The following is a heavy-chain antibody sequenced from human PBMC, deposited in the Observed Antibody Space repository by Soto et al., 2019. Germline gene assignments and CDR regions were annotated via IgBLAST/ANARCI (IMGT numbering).Heavy chain of an antibody. Sequence: QVQLVESGGGVVQPGRSLRLSCAASRFTFSRYAMHWVRQDPGKGLEWVAVISYDGRQKHYVDSVKGRFTISRDESDNTLYLQMSSLRPEDTAVYYCAKDGYFDTYYFDHWGQGTLVTVSS. D-gene: IGHD3-22*01. V-gene: IGHV3-30*04. J-gene: IGHJ4*02. CDR3: AKDGYFDTYYFDH. CDR2: ISYDGRQK. CDR1: RFTFSRYA.